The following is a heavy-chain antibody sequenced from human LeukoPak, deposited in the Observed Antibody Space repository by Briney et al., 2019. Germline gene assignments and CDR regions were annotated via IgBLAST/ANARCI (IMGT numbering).Heavy chain of an antibody. Sequence: PGGSLRLSCVASGFTSSSYAMSWVRQAPGKGLEWVSAISGSGGSTYYADSVKGRFTISRDNSKNTLYLQMNSLRAEDTAVYYCAAVAYSNYATLDYWGQGTLVTVSS. CDR2: ISGSGGST. V-gene: IGHV3-23*01. CDR3: AAVAYSNYATLDY. J-gene: IGHJ4*02. D-gene: IGHD4-11*01. CDR1: GFTSSSYA.